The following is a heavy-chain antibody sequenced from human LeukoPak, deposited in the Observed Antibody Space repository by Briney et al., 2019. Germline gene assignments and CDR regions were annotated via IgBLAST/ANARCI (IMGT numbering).Heavy chain of an antibody. V-gene: IGHV1-2*02. CDR1: GYTFTGYY. D-gene: IGHD3-22*01. CDR3: AREGDDSSGYYTNYWYFDL. Sequence: ASVKVSCKASGYTFTGYYMHWVRQAPGQGLEWMGWINPNSGGTNYAQKFQGRVTMTRDTSISTAYMELSRLRSDDTAVYYCAREGDDSSGYYTNYWYFDLWGRGTLVTVSS. CDR2: INPNSGGT. J-gene: IGHJ2*01.